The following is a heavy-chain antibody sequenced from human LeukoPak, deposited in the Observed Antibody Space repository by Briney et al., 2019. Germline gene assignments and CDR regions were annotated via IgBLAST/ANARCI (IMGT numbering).Heavy chain of an antibody. J-gene: IGHJ3*02. CDR2: MNPNSGNT. V-gene: IGHV1-8*01. CDR1: GYTFTSYD. CDR3: AREVDYDFWSGYFRAGSRKDDAFDI. Sequence: ASVKVSCKASGYTFTSYDINRVRQATGQGLEWMGWMNPNSGNTGYAQKFQGRVTMTRNTSISTAYMELSSLGSEDTAVYYCAREVDYDFWSGYFRAGSRKDDAFDIWGQGTMVTVSS. D-gene: IGHD3-3*01.